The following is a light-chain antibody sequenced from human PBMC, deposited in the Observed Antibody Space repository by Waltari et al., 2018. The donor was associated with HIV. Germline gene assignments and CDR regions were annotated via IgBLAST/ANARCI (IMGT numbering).Light chain of an antibody. V-gene: IGLV2-11*01. CDR3: CSYAGSSFYV. J-gene: IGLJ1*01. CDR1: SSDVGTYNY. CDR2: DVS. Sequence: QSALTQPRPVSRSPGQSVTISCTGTSSDVGTYNYVSWYHQHPGKAPKLILYDVSKRPSGVPDRFSGSKSGNTASLTISGLRVEDEVDYYCCSYAGSSFYVFGTGTQVTVL.